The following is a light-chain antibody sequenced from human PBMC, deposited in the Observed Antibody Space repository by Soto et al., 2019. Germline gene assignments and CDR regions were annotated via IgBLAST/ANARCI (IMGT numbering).Light chain of an antibody. V-gene: IGKV1-5*03. CDR2: KAS. Sequence: DIQMTQSPSTLSASVGDRVTITCRASQSVQSWLAWYQQKPGKVPKLLIYKASSLDSGRPSRFSGRGSGTEFSLTVSSQQTDYFATDDGQQYEFYWTFGQGTQVEI. CDR1: QSVQSW. CDR3: QQYEFYWT. J-gene: IGKJ1*01.